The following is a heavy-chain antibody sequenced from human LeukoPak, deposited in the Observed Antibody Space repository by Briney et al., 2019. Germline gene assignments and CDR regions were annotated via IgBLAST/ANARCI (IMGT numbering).Heavy chain of an antibody. D-gene: IGHD3-22*01. CDR3: ARGRADYDSSGYYYLYYFDY. Sequence: SETLSLTCTVSGGSISSSSYYWGWTRQPPGKGLGWIGCIYYSGSTYYNPSLKSRVTISVDTSKNQFSLKLSSVAAADTAVYYCARGRADYDSSGYYYLYYFDYWGQGTLVTVSS. V-gene: IGHV4-39*07. CDR2: IYYSGST. CDR1: GGSISSSSYY. J-gene: IGHJ4*02.